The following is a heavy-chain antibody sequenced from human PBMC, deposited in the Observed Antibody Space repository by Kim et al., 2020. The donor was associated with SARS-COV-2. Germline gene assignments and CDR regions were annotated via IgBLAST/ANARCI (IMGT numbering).Heavy chain of an antibody. CDR1: GGSISSYF. V-gene: IGHV4-59*08. J-gene: IGHJ5*02. CDR2: IFYSGST. Sequence: SETLSLTCTVSGGSISSYFWSWIRQPPGKGLEWIGNIFYSGSTNYNASLKSRVTISLDTSKNQFSLRLTSVTAADTAVYYCARLACSIISCSTFDPWGQGTLVTVSP. D-gene: IGHD2-2*01. CDR3: ARLACSIISCSTFDP.